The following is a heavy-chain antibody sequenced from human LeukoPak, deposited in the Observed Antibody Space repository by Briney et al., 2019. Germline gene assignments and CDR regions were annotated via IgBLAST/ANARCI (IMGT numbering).Heavy chain of an antibody. CDR1: GFTFSSYA. CDR2: ISGSGGST. Sequence: GGSLRLSCAASGFTFSSYAMSWVRQAPGKGLEWVSAISGSGGSTYYADSVKGRFTISRDNSKNTLYLQMNSLRAEDTAVYYCAKDHSFVGAWDYFDYWGQGTLVTVSS. D-gene: IGHD1-26*01. J-gene: IGHJ4*02. CDR3: AKDHSFVGAWDYFDY. V-gene: IGHV3-23*01.